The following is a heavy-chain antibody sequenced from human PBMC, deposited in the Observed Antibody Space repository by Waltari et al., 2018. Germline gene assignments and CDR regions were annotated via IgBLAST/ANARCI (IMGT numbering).Heavy chain of an antibody. J-gene: IGHJ3*01. CDR3: ATALGDSSSASRPFDF. Sequence: EVPMLQSGAELTHPGTTVRISCKVARYTFSNYDILWVQQAPGKGLRWIGLVDHEEGATIYADNIQGRVTIIADTSTDTAFMELSSLRSEDTAVFYCATALGDSSSASRPFDFWGQGTMITVSS. CDR2: VDHEEGAT. D-gene: IGHD6-19*01. CDR1: RYTFSNYD. V-gene: IGHV1-69-2*01.